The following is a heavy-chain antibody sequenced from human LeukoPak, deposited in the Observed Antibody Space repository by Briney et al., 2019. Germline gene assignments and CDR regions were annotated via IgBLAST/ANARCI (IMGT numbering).Heavy chain of an antibody. D-gene: IGHD3-10*01. V-gene: IGHV5-51*01. CDR1: GYSFSNYW. Sequence: GESLKISCKGSGYSFSNYWLAWVRQMPGKGLEWMGIIYPGDSDTRYSTSFQGQVTISADKYINTAYLQWSSLKASDTAMYYCARDDYYGSGSYYNNFDYWGQGTLVSVSS. J-gene: IGHJ4*02. CDR2: IYPGDSDT. CDR3: ARDDYYGSGSYYNNFDY.